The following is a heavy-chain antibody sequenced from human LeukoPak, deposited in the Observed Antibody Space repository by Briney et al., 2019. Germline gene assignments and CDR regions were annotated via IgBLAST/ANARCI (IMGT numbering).Heavy chain of an antibody. Sequence: SETLSLTCTVSGGSISSSSYHWGWIRQPPGKGLEWIGEINHSGSTNYNPSLKSRVTISVDTSKNQFSLKLSSVTAADTAVYYCARNTDYWGQGTLVTVSS. CDR3: ARNTDY. CDR1: GGSISSSSYH. CDR2: INHSGST. V-gene: IGHV4-39*07. J-gene: IGHJ4*02.